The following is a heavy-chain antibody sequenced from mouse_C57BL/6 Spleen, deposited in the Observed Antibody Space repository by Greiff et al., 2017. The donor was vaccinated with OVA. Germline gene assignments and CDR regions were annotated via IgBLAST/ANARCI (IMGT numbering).Heavy chain of an antibody. CDR3: AREEGYCNYDAWFAY. Sequence: QVQLQQSGPELVKPGASVKISCKASGYSFTSYYIHWVKQRPGQGLEWIGWIYPGSGNTKYNEKFKGKATLTADKSSSTAYMQLSSLTSEDSAVYYGAREEGYCNYDAWFAYWGQGTLVTVSA. CDR1: GYSFTSYY. D-gene: IGHD2-10*02. J-gene: IGHJ3*01. CDR2: IYPGSGNT. V-gene: IGHV1-66*01.